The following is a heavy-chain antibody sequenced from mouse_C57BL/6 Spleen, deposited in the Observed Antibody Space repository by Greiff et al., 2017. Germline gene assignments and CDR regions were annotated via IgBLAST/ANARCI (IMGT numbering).Heavy chain of an antibody. Sequence: EVQLQQSGAELVKPGDSVKLSCTASGFNIKDYYMHWVKQRTEQGLEWIGRIDPEDGETKYAPKIQGEVTMTAESSTNTAFLQVSSLTSEDTGVYYCAKNYGSRGYFDDWGQGATLTVSS. CDR3: AKNYGSRGYFDD. J-gene: IGHJ2*01. CDR2: IDPEDGET. V-gene: IGHV14-2*01. CDR1: GFNIKDYY. D-gene: IGHD1-1*01.